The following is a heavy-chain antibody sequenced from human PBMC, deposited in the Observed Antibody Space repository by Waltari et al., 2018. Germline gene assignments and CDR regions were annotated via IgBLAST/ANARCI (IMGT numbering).Heavy chain of an antibody. J-gene: IGHJ3*02. D-gene: IGHD5-12*01. V-gene: IGHV1-69*08. Sequence: QVQLVQSGAEVKKPGSSVKVSCKASGGTFSSYAISWVRQAPGQGLEWMGRIIPIFGTANYAQKFQGRVPITADKCPSTGYMELGRLRSEDTAVDFCAEGFYSGYESDDAFDIWGQGTMVTVSS. CDR3: AEGFYSGYESDDAFDI. CDR2: IIPIFGTA. CDR1: GGTFSSYA.